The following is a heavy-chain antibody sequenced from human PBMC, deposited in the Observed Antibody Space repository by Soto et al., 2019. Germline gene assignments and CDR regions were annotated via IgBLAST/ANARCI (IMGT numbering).Heavy chain of an antibody. CDR3: ARQYYYDSSGPSQMDV. CDR2: IYYSGST. Sequence: SETLSLTCTVSGGSISSSSYYWGWIRQPPGKGLEWIGSIYYSGSTYYNPSLKSRVTISVDTSKNQFSLKLSSVTAADTAVYYCARQYYYDSSGPSQMDVWGQGTTVTVSS. V-gene: IGHV4-39*01. J-gene: IGHJ6*02. D-gene: IGHD3-22*01. CDR1: GGSISSSSYY.